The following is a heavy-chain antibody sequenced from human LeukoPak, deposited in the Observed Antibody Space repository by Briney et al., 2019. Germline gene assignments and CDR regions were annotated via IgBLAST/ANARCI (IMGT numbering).Heavy chain of an antibody. Sequence: GESLKISCKGPGYSFTSYWIGWVRQMPGKGLEWMGIIYPGDSDTRYSPSFQGQVTISADKSISTAYLQWSSLKASDTAMYYCARSIQYYDFWSGSSCFDYWGQGTLVTVSS. J-gene: IGHJ4*02. CDR1: GYSFTSYW. CDR3: ARSIQYYDFWSGSSCFDY. D-gene: IGHD3-3*01. CDR2: IYPGDSDT. V-gene: IGHV5-51*01.